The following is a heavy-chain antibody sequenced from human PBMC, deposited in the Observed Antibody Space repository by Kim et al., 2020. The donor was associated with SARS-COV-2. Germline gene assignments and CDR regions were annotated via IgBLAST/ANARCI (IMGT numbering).Heavy chain of an antibody. D-gene: IGHD6-6*01. J-gene: IGHJ4*02. CDR3: ARTGYSSSSFDY. V-gene: IGHV3-7*01. CDR1: GFTFTNYW. CDR2: INQDGSVK. Sequence: GGSLRLSCAASGFTFTNYWMSWVRQAPGKGLEWVANINQDGSVKYFVDSVKGRFTLSRDNAKNSLSLQMNSLRDDDTAVYYCARTGYSSSSFDYWGQGTLVTVTS.